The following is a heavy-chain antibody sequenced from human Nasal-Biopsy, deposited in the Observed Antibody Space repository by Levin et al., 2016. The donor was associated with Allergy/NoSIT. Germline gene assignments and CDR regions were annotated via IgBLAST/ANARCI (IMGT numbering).Heavy chain of an antibody. J-gene: IGHJ6*03. CDR1: GYDFSSKW. V-gene: IGHV5-51*01. Sequence: GGSLRLSCDGFGYDFSSKWIGWVRQMPGEGLEWMGMVYPGDSRTKYNPSLEGQVTISADKSTSTAYLQWTSLKASDTALYYCARLREECRSIECYMGNFYYYYMDVWGTGTTVIVSS. CDR3: ARLREECRSIECYMGNFYYYYMDV. CDR2: VYPGDSRT. D-gene: IGHD2-2*01.